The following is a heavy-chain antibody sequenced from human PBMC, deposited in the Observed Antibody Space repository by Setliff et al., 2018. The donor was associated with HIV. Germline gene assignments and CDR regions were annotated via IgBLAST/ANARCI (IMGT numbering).Heavy chain of an antibody. D-gene: IGHD3-22*01. V-gene: IGHV4-34*01. CDR1: GGSFSGYY. Sequence: SETLSLTCAVYGGSFSGYYWSWIRQPPGKGLEWIGEINHSGSSNYNPSLKSRVTISVDTSKKQFSLKLSSVTAADTAVYHCARVADSSGYYHLDYWGQGTLVTVSS. J-gene: IGHJ4*02. CDR3: ARVADSSGYYHLDY. CDR2: INHSGSS.